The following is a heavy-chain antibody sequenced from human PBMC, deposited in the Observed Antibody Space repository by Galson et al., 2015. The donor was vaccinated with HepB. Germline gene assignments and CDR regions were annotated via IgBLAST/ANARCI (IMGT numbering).Heavy chain of an antibody. V-gene: IGHV1-2*04. D-gene: IGHD6-19*01. CDR1: GYTFTGYY. CDR3: ARDKVYSSGWYGNNYYGMDV. CDR2: INPNSGGT. J-gene: IGHJ6*02. Sequence: SVKVSCKASGYTFTGYYMHWVRQAPGQGLEWMGWINPNSGGTNYAQKFQGWVTMTRDTSISTAYMELSRLRSDDTAVYYCARDKVYSSGWYGNNYYGMDVWGQGTTVTVSS.